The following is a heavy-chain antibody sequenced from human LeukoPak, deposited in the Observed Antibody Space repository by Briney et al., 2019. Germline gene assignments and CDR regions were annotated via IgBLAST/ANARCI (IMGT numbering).Heavy chain of an antibody. CDR1: GFTVSSNY. V-gene: IGHV3-66*01. CDR3: ARGNGYAYYFDY. D-gene: IGHD5-12*01. J-gene: IGHJ4*02. CDR2: IYSGGST. Sequence: GGSLRLSCAASGFTVSSNYMSWVRQAPGKGLEWVSVIYSGGSTYYADSVKGRFTISRDNSKNTLYLQMNSLRAEDTAVYYCARGNGYAYYFDYRGQGTLVTVSS.